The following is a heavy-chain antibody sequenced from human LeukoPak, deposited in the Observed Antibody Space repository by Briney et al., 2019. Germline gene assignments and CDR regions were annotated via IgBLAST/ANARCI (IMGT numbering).Heavy chain of an antibody. CDR2: IKQDGSEK. V-gene: IGHV3-7*01. Sequence: GGSLRLSCAASGFIFSSYWMSWVRQAPGKGLEWVANIKQDGSEKYYVDSVKGRFTISRDNAENSLYLQMNSLRAEDTAVYYCAKDRCSNGVGCYYYYMDVWGKGTTVTISS. J-gene: IGHJ6*03. CDR1: GFIFSSYW. D-gene: IGHD2-8*01. CDR3: AKDRCSNGVGCYYYYMDV.